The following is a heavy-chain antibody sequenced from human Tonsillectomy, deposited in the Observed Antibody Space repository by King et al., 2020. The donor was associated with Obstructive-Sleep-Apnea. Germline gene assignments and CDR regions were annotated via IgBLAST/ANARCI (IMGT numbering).Heavy chain of an antibody. CDR3: ARCQRSDSYYGTDV. D-gene: IGHD2-2*01. CDR2: SYYSGGT. V-gene: IGHV4-31*03. Sequence: VQLQESGPGLVKPSETLSLTCTVSGGSISSGGDYWSWIRQQPGKGLEWIGYSYYSGGTYYNPSLKSRVTITVDTSKNQFSLKLSSVTAADTAVYYCARCQRSDSYYGTDVLGHGPTVTVSS. CDR1: GGSISSGGDY. J-gene: IGHJ6*02.